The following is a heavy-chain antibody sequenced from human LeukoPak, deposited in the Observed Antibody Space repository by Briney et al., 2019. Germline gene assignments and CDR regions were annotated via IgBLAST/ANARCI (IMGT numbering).Heavy chain of an antibody. CDR1: GLTFSSYA. J-gene: IGHJ6*02. Sequence: GSLRLSCAASGLTFSSYAMTRVRQAPGKGLEWVSTISGSGDNTHYADSVQGRLTISRDNTKSTLYLQMNSLRAEDTAVYYCGGAKFYYYGMDVWGLGTTVIVYS. CDR2: ISGSGDNT. D-gene: IGHD3-16*01. CDR3: GGAKFYYYGMDV. V-gene: IGHV3-23*01.